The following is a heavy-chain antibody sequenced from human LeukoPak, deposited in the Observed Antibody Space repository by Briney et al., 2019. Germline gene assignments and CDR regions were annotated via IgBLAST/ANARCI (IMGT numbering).Heavy chain of an antibody. CDR2: IKPSGGGT. V-gene: IGHV1-46*01. D-gene: IGHD1-7*01. J-gene: IGHJ5*01. CDR1: GGTFSSYA. CDR3: ARGRQPWELLRAWFDS. Sequence: PKASVKVSCKASGGTFSSYAISWVRQAPGQGLEWMGVIKPSGGGTINAQRFQGRLIMTRDTSTSKVYMELSSLTSGDTAVYYCARGRQPWELLRAWFDSWGQGTLVTVSS.